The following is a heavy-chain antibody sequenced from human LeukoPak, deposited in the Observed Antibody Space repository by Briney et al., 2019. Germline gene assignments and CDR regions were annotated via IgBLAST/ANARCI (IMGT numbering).Heavy chain of an antibody. V-gene: IGHV3-9*01. D-gene: IGHD3-3*01. CDR3: ARDPSYYDFWSGYDPDAFDI. Sequence: GGSLRLSCAASGFTFDDYAMHWVRQAPGKGLEWVSGISWNSGTIGYADSVKGRFTISRDNAKNSLYLQMNSLRAEDTAVYYCARDPSYYDFWSGYDPDAFDIWGQGTMVTVSS. CDR1: GFTFDDYA. CDR2: ISWNSGTI. J-gene: IGHJ3*02.